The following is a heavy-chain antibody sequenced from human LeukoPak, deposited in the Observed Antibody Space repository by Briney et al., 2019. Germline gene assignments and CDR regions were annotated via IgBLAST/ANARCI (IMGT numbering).Heavy chain of an antibody. V-gene: IGHV1-46*01. CDR3: AKEREGTYYFDY. D-gene: IGHD1-26*01. CDR2: VNPNDGST. CDR1: GYTFTSYL. Sequence: ASVTVSCKASGYTFTSYLIPWVRQAPGQGLEWVGRVNPNDGSTIYAQRFQGRVTMTRDTSTNTVYLELTSLRSEDTAVYYCAKEREGTYYFDYWGQGTLVTVSS. J-gene: IGHJ4*02.